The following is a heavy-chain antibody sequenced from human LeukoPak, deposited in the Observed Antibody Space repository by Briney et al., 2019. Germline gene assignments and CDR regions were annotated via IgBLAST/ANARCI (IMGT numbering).Heavy chain of an antibody. V-gene: IGHV3-48*03. CDR1: GFTFSSYE. CDR3: ASRGGGSSDYYFDY. Sequence: PGGSLRLSCAASGFTFSSYEMNWVRQAPGKGLEWVSYISSSGSTIYYADSVKGRFTISRDNAKNSLYLQMNSLRAEDTAVYYCASRGGGSSDYYFDYWGQGALVTVSS. D-gene: IGHD3-16*01. J-gene: IGHJ4*02. CDR2: ISSSGSTI.